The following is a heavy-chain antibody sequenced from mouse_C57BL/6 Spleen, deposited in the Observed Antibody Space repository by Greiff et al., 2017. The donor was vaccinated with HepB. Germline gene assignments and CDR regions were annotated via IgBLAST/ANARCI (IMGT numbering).Heavy chain of an antibody. D-gene: IGHD1-1*01. V-gene: IGHV1-81*01. CDR1: GYTFTSYG. CDR3: ARWTVVATRDY. Sequence: VQLQQSGAELARPGASVKLSCKASGYTFTSYGISWVKQRTGQGLEWIGEIYPRGGNTYYNEKFKGKATLTADKSSSTAYMELRSLTSEDSAVYFCARWTVVATRDYWGQGTTLTVSS. J-gene: IGHJ2*01. CDR2: IYPRGGNT.